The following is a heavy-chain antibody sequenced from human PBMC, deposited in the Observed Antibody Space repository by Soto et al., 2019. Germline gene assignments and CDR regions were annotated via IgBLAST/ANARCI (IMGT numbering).Heavy chain of an antibody. CDR1: GFTFSRFA. D-gene: IGHD3-3*01. Sequence: QVHLVESGGGVVQPGKSLSLSCAASGFTFSRFAINWVRQTPGKGLEWVAVVSYDASNKMYADSVKGRFTISRDNSRNMVFLQMSSLSAEDTAIYYCARGGENNFWSGFPDYWGQGTLVTVSS. V-gene: IGHV3-30*15. CDR2: VSYDASNK. CDR3: ARGGENNFWSGFPDY. J-gene: IGHJ4*02.